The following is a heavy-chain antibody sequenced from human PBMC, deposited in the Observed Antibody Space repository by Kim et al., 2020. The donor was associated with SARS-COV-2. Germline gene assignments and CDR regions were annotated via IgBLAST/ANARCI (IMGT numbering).Heavy chain of an antibody. CDR1: GFTVSSNY. V-gene: IGHV3-66*04. CDR2: IYSGGST. Sequence: GGSLRLSCAASGFTVSSNYMSWVRQAPGKGLEWVSVIYSGGSTYYADSVKGRFTISRDNSKNTLYLQMNSLRAEDTAVYYCARLAIFGVDNFDYWGQGTLVTVSS. D-gene: IGHD3-3*01. CDR3: ARLAIFGVDNFDY. J-gene: IGHJ4*02.